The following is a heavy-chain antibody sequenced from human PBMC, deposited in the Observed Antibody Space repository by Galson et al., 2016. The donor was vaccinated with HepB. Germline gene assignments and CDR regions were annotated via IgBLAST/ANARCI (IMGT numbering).Heavy chain of an antibody. D-gene: IGHD1-26*01. J-gene: IGHJ3*02. CDR1: GGSINGLTLH. CDR3: ARRGAYSGSSIGAFDI. V-gene: IGHV4-39*02. Sequence: TLSLTCTVSGGSINGLTLHWGWVRQPPGKGLEWIGSVYYSGSTYYNPSLRSRLTVSVDTSKNNFSLKLRSVTAADTAVYYCARRGAYSGSSIGAFDIWGQGTMVTVSS. CDR2: VYYSGST.